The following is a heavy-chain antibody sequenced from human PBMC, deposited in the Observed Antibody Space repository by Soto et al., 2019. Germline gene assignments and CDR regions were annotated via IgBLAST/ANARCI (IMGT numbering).Heavy chain of an antibody. CDR3: VSLQTSGWPGVH. CDR1: LYTFTGYY. CDR2: IYPNTETT. V-gene: IGHV1-2*02. D-gene: IGHD6-25*01. J-gene: IGHJ4*02. Sequence: ASVKVSFKSSLYTFTGYYIQWLRQAPVQGPEWLGWIYPNTETTDSSKKFQGRVTRTSEMSTRTVYMELRDLRSDDTAVYYCVSLQTSGWPGVHWGQGTLVTVSS.